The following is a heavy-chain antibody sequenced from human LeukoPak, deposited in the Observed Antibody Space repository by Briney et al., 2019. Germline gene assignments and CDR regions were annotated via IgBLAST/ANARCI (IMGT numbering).Heavy chain of an antibody. CDR1: GGSFSGYY. D-gene: IGHD3-3*01. V-gene: IGHV4-34*01. CDR2: INHSGST. Sequence: SETLSLTCAVYGGSFSGYYWSWIRQPPGKGLEWIGEINHSGSTNYNPSLKSRVTISVDTSKNQFSLKLSSVTAADTAVYYCARELRFLEWLDMYYYYGMDVWGQGTTVIVSS. J-gene: IGHJ6*02. CDR3: ARELRFLEWLDMYYYYGMDV.